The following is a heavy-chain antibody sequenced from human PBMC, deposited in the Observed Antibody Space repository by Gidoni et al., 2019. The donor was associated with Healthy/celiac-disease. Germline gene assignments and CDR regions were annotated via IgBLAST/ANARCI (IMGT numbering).Heavy chain of an antibody. J-gene: IGHJ4*02. CDR1: GGSISSSSYY. CDR3: ASNVGIYYYDSSRGY. Sequence: QLQLQESGPGLVKPSETLSLTCTVSGGSISSSSYYWGWIRQPPGQGLEWMGCIYYSGSTYHNPSLKSRVTISVDTSKNQFSLKLSSVTAADTAVYYCASNVGIYYYDSSRGYWGQGTLVTVSS. CDR2: IYYSGST. V-gene: IGHV4-39*01. D-gene: IGHD3-22*01.